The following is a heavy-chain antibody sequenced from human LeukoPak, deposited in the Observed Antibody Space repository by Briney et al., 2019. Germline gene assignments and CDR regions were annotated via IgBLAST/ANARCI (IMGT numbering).Heavy chain of an antibody. CDR1: GGSFSGYY. V-gene: IGHV4-34*01. CDR3: ARGAAMGY. J-gene: IGHJ4*02. D-gene: IGHD5-18*01. CDR2: INHSGST. Sequence: SETLSLTCAVYGGSFSGYYWSWIRQPPGKGLEWIGEINHSGSTNYNPSLKSRVTISVDTSKNQFSLKLSSVTAADTAVYYCARGAAMGYWGQGTLVTVSS.